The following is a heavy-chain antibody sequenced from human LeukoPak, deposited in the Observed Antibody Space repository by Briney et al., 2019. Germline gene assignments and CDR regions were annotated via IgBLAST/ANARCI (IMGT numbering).Heavy chain of an antibody. Sequence: SETLSLTCTVSGGSISSYYWSWIRQPPGKGLEWIGYTYYSGSTNYNPSLKSRVTISVDTSKNQFSLKLSSVTAADTAVYYCARDGDSSGWTRSDYWGQGTLVIVSS. CDR3: ARDGDSSGWTRSDY. J-gene: IGHJ4*02. V-gene: IGHV4-59*12. D-gene: IGHD6-19*01. CDR2: TYYSGST. CDR1: GGSISSYY.